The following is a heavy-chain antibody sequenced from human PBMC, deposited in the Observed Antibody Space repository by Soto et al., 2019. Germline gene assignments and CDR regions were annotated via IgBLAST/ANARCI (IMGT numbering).Heavy chain of an antibody. CDR1: GFTFSGHT. Sequence: PGGSLRLSCAASGFTFSGHTINWVRQAPGKGLEWVSSVSRSSSYIYYADSVKGRFTVSRDDAEKSLYLQMNSLRAEDTAIYYCARCMGFDGSGYAFFDSWGQGTQVTVLL. CDR2: VSRSSSYI. V-gene: IGHV3-21*01. CDR3: ARCMGFDGSGYAFFDS. J-gene: IGHJ4*02. D-gene: IGHD3-10*01.